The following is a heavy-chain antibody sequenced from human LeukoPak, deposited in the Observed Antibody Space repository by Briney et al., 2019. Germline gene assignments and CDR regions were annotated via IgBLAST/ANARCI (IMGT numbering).Heavy chain of an antibody. D-gene: IGHD3-10*01. CDR2: MNPNSGNT. J-gene: IGHJ6*03. V-gene: IGHV1-8*01. CDR1: GYTFTSYE. Sequence: ASVKVSCKASGYTFTSYEINWVRQATGQGLEWMGWMNPNSGNTGYAQKFQGRVTMTRNTSISTAYMELSSLRSEDTAVYYCAKTLGGLGSYYSPDDGYYYYMDVWGKGTTVTVSS. CDR3: AKTLGGLGSYYSPDDGYYYYMDV.